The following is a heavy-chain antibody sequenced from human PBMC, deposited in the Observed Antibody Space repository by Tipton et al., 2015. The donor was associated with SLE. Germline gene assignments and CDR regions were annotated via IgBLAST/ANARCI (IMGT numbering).Heavy chain of an antibody. CDR3: ARGLKGDPLFGY. V-gene: IGHV4-61*09. CDR1: GDSVSSGSYY. Sequence: TLSLTCTVSGDSVSSGSYYWSWIRQPAGKGLEWIGHIYATGSTRYNPSLKGRVTMSIDTSKNQFSLKLSSVTAADTAVYYCARGLKGDPLFGYWGQGTLVTVSS. J-gene: IGHJ4*02. CDR2: IYATGST.